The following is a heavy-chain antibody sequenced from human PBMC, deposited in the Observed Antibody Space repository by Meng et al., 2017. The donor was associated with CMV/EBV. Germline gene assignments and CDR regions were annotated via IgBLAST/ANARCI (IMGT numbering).Heavy chain of an antibody. CDR1: GGSISSSSYY. CDR3: ARHGGDYEDY. Sequence: SETLSLTCTVSGGSISSSSYYWGWIRQPPGKGLEWIGSIYYSGSTYYNPSLKSRVTISVDTSKNQFSLKLSSVTVADTAVYYCARHGGDYEDYWGQGTLVTVSS. J-gene: IGHJ4*02. D-gene: IGHD4-17*01. V-gene: IGHV4-39*01. CDR2: IYYSGST.